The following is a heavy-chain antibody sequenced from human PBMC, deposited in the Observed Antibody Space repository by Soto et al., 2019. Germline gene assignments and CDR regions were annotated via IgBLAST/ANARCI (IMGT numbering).Heavy chain of an antibody. J-gene: IGHJ4*02. CDR2: IKEDGSEK. CDR1: GFIFTNYW. Sequence: GGSLRLSCAASGFIFTNYWMSWVRQAPGKGLEWVANIKEDGSEKYYVDSVKGRFTISRDNAKNSLYLQMNSLRAEETAVYYCARDVDTRYFDYWGQGTLVTVSS. V-gene: IGHV3-7*03. CDR3: ARDVDTRYFDY. D-gene: IGHD5-18*01.